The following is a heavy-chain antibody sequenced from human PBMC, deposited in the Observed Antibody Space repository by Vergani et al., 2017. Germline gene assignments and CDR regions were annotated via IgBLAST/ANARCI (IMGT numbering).Heavy chain of an antibody. V-gene: IGHV4-61*02. CDR2: IHTSGST. CDR1: GGSINSHNYY. D-gene: IGHD2-15*01. Sequence: QVQLQESGPGLVKPSQTLSLTCTVSGGSINSHNYYWSWIRQPAGKGLEWIGRIHTSGSTNYNPSLKSRVTMSEDTSKNQFSLNLTSGTAADTAVYFCARVSCLGGSCYKPLFYYWGQGILVTVSS. CDR3: ARVSCLGGSCYKPLFYY. J-gene: IGHJ4*02.